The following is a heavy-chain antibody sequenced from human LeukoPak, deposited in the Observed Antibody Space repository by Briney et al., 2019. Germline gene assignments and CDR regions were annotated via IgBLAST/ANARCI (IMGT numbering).Heavy chain of an antibody. J-gene: IGHJ3*02. V-gene: IGHV4-59*11. CDR3: ARDDAFDI. Sequence: SETLSLTCTVSDDSINNHFWSWVRQSPGRGLEWIGYIHYSGSTYYNPSLKSRVTISVDTSKNQFSLKLSSVTAADTAVYYCARDDAFDIWGQGTMVTVSS. CDR1: DDSINNHF. CDR2: IHYSGST.